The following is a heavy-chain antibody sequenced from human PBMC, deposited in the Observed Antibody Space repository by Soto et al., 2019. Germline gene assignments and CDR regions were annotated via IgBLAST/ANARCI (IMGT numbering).Heavy chain of an antibody. CDR3: ARDAGYCNGVSCYPYNMDV. D-gene: IGHD2-15*01. V-gene: IGHV4-30-4*01. CDR2: IYYNGNT. J-gene: IGHJ6*03. Sequence: QVQLQESGPGLVKPPQTLTLTCSVSGESIRSGDHYWSWIRQPPGKGLEWIGYIYYNGNTDYNPSLKSRVDRSVDTSTNQFSLKLSAVTAADTAVYYCARDAGYCNGVSCYPYNMDVWGQGTTVTVSS. CDR1: GESIRSGDHY.